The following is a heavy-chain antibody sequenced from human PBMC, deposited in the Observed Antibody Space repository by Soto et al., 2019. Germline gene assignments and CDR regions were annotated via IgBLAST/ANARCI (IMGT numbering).Heavy chain of an antibody. J-gene: IGHJ4*02. CDR2: ISGSGGGI. CDR3: AKRNLVVRPPFDY. D-gene: IGHD2-15*01. CDR1: GFTFSSYA. Sequence: EVQLLESGGGLVQPGGSLRLSCAASGFTFSSYAMSWVRQAPGKGLEWVSTISGSGGGIYYADSVKGRFTISRDNSKNTPDLQMNSLRAEDTAVYYCAKRNLVVRPPFDYWGQGTLVTVSS. V-gene: IGHV3-23*01.